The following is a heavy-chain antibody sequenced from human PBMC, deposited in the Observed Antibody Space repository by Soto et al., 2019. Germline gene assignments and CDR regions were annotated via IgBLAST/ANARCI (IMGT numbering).Heavy chain of an antibody. Sequence: GESLKISCKGSGYNFDSNWIAWVRQVPGKGLEWMGIIYPRDSDTRYSPSFQGQVTMSADKSISFAYLQWSSLKASDTAMYYCAGHGGAHYDSSGYHYALDYWGQGTPVTVSS. J-gene: IGHJ4*02. V-gene: IGHV5-51*01. CDR1: GYNFDSNW. D-gene: IGHD3-22*01. CDR2: IYPRDSDT. CDR3: AGHGGAHYDSSGYHYALDY.